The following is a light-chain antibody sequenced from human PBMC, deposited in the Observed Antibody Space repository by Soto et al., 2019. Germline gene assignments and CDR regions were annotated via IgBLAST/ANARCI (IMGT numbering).Light chain of an antibody. Sequence: QSVLTQPPSASGTPGQRVTISCSGSSSNIGSHTLNWYQQLPGSAPSLLIYSDNQRPSGVPDRFSGSTSGTSASLAISGLQSEDEAEYYCAAWDDTLNAAVFGGGTKLTVL. V-gene: IGLV1-44*01. J-gene: IGLJ2*01. CDR2: SDN. CDR3: AAWDDTLNAAV. CDR1: SSNIGSHT.